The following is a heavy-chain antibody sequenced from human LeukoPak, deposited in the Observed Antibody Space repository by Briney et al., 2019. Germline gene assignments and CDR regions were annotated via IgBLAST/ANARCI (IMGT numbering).Heavy chain of an antibody. J-gene: IGHJ4*02. CDR2: VSWNSGEI. D-gene: IGHD3-22*01. V-gene: IGHV3-9*01. CDR3: AKNTGYYYDSSNYWV. Sequence: GGSLRLSCAASGFIFDDYAMRWVRQSPGKGLEWVSTVSWNSGEITYADSVRGRFTISRDNAKNSLYLQMNSLRAEDTALYYCAKNTGYYYDSSNYWVWGQGTLVTVSS. CDR1: GFIFDDYA.